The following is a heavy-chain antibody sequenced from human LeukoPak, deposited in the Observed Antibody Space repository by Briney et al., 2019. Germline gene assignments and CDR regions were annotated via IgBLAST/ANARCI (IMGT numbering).Heavy chain of an antibody. D-gene: IGHD6-19*01. J-gene: IGHJ5*01. CDR1: GGSISGGTCY. CDR3: ARHGGYIFLNWFDP. Sequence: TPSETLSLTCTVSGGSISGGTCYWGWIRQPPGKGLEWIGTVSYSGTTYYKSSLKSRVTISVDTSKNQFSLYLNSVTAADTAVYHCARHGGYIFLNWFDPWGQGTLVTVSS. V-gene: IGHV4-39*01. CDR2: VSYSGTT.